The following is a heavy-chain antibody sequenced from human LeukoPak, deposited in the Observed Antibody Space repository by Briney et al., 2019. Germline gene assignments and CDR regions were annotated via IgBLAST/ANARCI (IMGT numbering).Heavy chain of an antibody. D-gene: IGHD3-10*01. V-gene: IGHV3-23*01. J-gene: IGHJ4*02. CDR3: GHYHGSGSYTAFDY. CDR1: GVPSSSSA. CDR2: ISGDGGLT. Sequence: PGGPLSLPCAASGVPSSSSAMTGPRQAPGRGREGGPFISGDGGLTYYADSVRGRFTISRDNSKNTLYPQINSLRAEDTAVYYCGHYHGSGSYTAFDYWGQGTLVTVSS.